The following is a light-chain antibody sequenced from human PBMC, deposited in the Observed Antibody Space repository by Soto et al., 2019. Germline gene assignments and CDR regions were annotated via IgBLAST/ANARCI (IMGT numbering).Light chain of an antibody. CDR3: QQYGSSPPT. Sequence: EVALTQSPCTLSLSPGERATLSCRASQSVSNNYLAWYQQKPGQAPRLLIYGASSRATGTPDRFSGSGSGTDFTLTINRLEPEDFALYYCQQYGSSPPTFGQGTKVDIK. J-gene: IGKJ1*01. V-gene: IGKV3-20*01. CDR1: QSVSNNY. CDR2: GAS.